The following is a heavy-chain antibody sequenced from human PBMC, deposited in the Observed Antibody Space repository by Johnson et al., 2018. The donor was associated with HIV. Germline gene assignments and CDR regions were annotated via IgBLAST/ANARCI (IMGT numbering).Heavy chain of an antibody. J-gene: IGHJ3*02. V-gene: IGHV3-66*03. Sequence: MQLVESGGGLIQPGGSLRLSCAASGFTVSTNYMSWVRQAPGKGLEWVSVVSSGGTSYYADSVGGRFTVSRDNSKNTLYLQMSSLRAEDTALYYCVRDDRPDGFDIWGQGTMVTVSS. CDR2: VSSGGTS. CDR1: GFTVSTNY. CDR3: VRDDRPDGFDI.